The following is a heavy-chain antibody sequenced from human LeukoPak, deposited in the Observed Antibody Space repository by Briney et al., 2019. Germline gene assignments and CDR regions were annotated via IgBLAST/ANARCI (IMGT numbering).Heavy chain of an antibody. D-gene: IGHD2-2*02. J-gene: IGHJ6*03. Sequence: SETLSLTCTVSGGSISSYYWSWLRQPPGEGLEWIGYIYYSGSTNYNPSLKSRVTISVDTSKNQFSLKLSSVTAADTAVYYCARADCSSTSCYRSYYYYMDVWGKGTTVTVSS. V-gene: IGHV4-59*01. CDR1: GGSISSYY. CDR2: IYYSGST. CDR3: ARADCSSTSCYRSYYYYMDV.